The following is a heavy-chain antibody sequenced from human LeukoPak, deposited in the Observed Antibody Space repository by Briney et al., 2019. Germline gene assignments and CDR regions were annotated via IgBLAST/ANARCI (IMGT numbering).Heavy chain of an antibody. Sequence: GRSLRLSCAASGFTFSSYAMHWVRQAPGKGLEWVAVISYDGSNKYYADSVKGRFTISRDNSKNTLYLQMNSLRAEDMAVYYCARAALQMGNEAFDIWGQGTMVTVSS. CDR1: GFTFSSYA. CDR2: ISYDGSNK. CDR3: ARAALQMGNEAFDI. J-gene: IGHJ3*02. D-gene: IGHD5-24*01. V-gene: IGHV3-30-3*01.